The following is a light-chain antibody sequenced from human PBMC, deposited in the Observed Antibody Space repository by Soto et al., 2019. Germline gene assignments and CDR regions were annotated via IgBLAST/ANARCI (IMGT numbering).Light chain of an antibody. CDR1: QSISSH. CDR2: EAS. Sequence: DIQMTQSPSSLSASVGDRVTITCRASQSISSHLNWYQQKQGKAPQLLIYEASSLQGGVPSRFSGSGSGTDFTLTISRLQADEFAIFYCQQRYGMPLTFGPGTRVDIK. CDR3: QQRYGMPLT. J-gene: IGKJ3*01. V-gene: IGKV1-39*01.